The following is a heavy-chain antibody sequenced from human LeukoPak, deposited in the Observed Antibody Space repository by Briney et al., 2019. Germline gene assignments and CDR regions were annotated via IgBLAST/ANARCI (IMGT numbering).Heavy chain of an antibody. D-gene: IGHD2-8*01. J-gene: IGHJ4*02. V-gene: IGHV5-51*01. CDR1: GYTFTTYW. CDR3: ATSVSQTKFDF. Sequence: GKSLKISCKGSGYTFTTYWIGWVRQMPGKGLEWMGIIFPGDSETLYSPSFQGQVTISADKSINTAYLQWSSLRASDTAMYYCATSVSQTKFDFRGQGTLVTVSS. CDR2: IFPGDSET.